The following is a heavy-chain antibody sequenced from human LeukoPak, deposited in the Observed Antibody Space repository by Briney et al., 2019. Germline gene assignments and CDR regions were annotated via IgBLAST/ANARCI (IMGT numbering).Heavy chain of an antibody. D-gene: IGHD3-3*01. CDR1: GFTFSSYS. CDR3: ARVTNYDFWSGQGYGMDV. CDR2: ISSSSSYI. Sequence: PGGSLRLSCAAPGFTFSSYSMNWVRQAPGKGLEWVSSISSSSSYIYYADSVKGRFTISRDNAKNSLYLQMNSLRAEDTAVYYCARVTNYDFWSGQGYGMDVWGQGTTVTVSS. V-gene: IGHV3-21*01. J-gene: IGHJ6*02.